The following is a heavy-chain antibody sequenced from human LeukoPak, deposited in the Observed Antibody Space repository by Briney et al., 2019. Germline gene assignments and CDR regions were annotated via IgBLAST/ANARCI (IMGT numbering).Heavy chain of an antibody. J-gene: IGHJ4*02. CDR1: GFTFSSYA. CDR2: ISGSGGST. CDR3: AKDLFSVGIVGGAMDY. Sequence: GGSLRLSCAASGFTFSSYAMSWVRQAPGKGLEWVSAISGSGGSTYYADSVKGRFTISRDNAKNSLYLQMNSLRAEDTALYYCAKDLFSVGIVGGAMDYWGQGTLVTVSS. V-gene: IGHV3-23*01. D-gene: IGHD1-26*01.